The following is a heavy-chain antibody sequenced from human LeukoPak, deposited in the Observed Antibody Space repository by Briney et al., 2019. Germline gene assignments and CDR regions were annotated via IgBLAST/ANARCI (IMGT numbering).Heavy chain of an antibody. CDR2: IYPGDSDI. V-gene: IGHV5-51*01. Sequence: PGESLKISCKGSGYSFTSYWIAWVRQMPGEGLEWMGVIYPGDSDIRYSPSFQGQVTISADKSITTAYLQWSSLKASDTAVYYCAGSAKGSGWLLDYWGQGTLVTVSS. CDR3: AGSAKGSGWLLDY. J-gene: IGHJ4*02. D-gene: IGHD6-19*01. CDR1: GYSFTSYW.